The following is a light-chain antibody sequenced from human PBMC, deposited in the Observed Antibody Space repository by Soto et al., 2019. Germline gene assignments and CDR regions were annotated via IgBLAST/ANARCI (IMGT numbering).Light chain of an antibody. CDR1: QGISSY. CDR3: QQSYPTPYT. CDR2: AAS. Sequence: AIRMTQSPSSFSASTGDRVTITCRASQGISSYLAWYQQKPGKAPKLLIYAASTLQSGVPSRFSGSGSGTDFTLTINNLQPEDFATYYCQQSYPTPYTFGHGTKVDIK. J-gene: IGKJ2*01. V-gene: IGKV1-8*01.